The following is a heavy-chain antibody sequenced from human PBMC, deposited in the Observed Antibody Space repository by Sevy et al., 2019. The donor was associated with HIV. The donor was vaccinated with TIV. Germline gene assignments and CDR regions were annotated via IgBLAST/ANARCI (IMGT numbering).Heavy chain of an antibody. D-gene: IGHD3-22*01. V-gene: IGHV3-21*01. CDR1: GFIFSNYD. J-gene: IGHJ4*02. Sequence: GGSLRLSCVASGFIFSNYDMNWVRQAPGKGLEWVSSISSASSYIYYADSVKGRFTVSRDNAKDSLYLQMHSLRAEDTATYYCARALDHYDSGGYFYWGLGTLVTVSS. CDR2: ISSASSYI. CDR3: ARALDHYDSGGYFY.